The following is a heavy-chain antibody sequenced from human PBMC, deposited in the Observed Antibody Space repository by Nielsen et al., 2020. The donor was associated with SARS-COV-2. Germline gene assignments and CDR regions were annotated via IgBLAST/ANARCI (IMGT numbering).Heavy chain of an antibody. CDR1: GGSISSSSYY. V-gene: IGHV4-39*01. Sequence: SETLSLTCTVSGGSISSSSYYWGWIRQPPGKGLEWFGSIYYSGSTYYNSSLKSRVTISVDTSKNQFSLKLSSVTAADTAVYYCARLYDSSTYYFDYWGQGTLVSVSS. CDR2: IYYSGST. J-gene: IGHJ4*02. CDR3: ARLYDSSTYYFDY. D-gene: IGHD6-13*01.